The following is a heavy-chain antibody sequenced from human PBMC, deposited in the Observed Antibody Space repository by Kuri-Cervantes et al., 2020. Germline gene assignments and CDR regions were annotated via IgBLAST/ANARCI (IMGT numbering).Heavy chain of an antibody. J-gene: IGHJ3*02. D-gene: IGHD2-2*01. CDR3: ARVMWGYKTQLPTGAFDI. CDR2: ISYDGSNK. Sequence: GESLKISCAASGFTFSSYSMNWVRQAPGKGLEWVAVISYDGSNKYYADSVKGRFTISRDNSKNTLYLQMNSLRAEDTAVYYCARVMWGYKTQLPTGAFDIWGQGTMVTVSS. CDR1: GFTFSSYS. V-gene: IGHV3-30*03.